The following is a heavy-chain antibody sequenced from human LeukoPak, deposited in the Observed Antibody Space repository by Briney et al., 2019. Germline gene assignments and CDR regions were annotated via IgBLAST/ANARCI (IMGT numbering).Heavy chain of an antibody. V-gene: IGHV1-24*01. CDR3: ATDLQLLDAFDI. D-gene: IGHD2-2*01. Sequence: ASVKVSCKVSGYTLTELSMHWVRQAPGKGLEWMGGFDPEDGETIYAQKFQGRVTMTEDTSTDTAYMELSSLRSEDTVVYYCATDLQLLDAFDIWGPGTMVTVSS. J-gene: IGHJ3*02. CDR2: FDPEDGET. CDR1: GYTLTELS.